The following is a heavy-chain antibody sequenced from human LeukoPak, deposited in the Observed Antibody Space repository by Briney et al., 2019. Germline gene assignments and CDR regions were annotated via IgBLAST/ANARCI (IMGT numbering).Heavy chain of an antibody. CDR1: GLTFSSYW. V-gene: IGHV3-74*01. Sequence: GGSLRLSCAASGLTFSSYWMHWVRQAPGKGLVWVSRINSDGSSTSYADSVKGRFTISRDNAKNTLYLQMNSLRAEDTAVYYCARVPRDRQQLVHPFDYWGQGTLVTVSS. CDR2: INSDGSST. CDR3: ARVPRDRQQLVHPFDY. J-gene: IGHJ4*02. D-gene: IGHD6-13*01.